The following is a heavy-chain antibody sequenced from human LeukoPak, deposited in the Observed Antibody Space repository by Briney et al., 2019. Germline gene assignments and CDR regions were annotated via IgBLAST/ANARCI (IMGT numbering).Heavy chain of an antibody. J-gene: IGHJ4*02. CDR2: IVVGSGNT. CDR3: AAEPVVPAAMGQYYFDY. D-gene: IGHD2-2*01. CDR1: GLTFTSSA. V-gene: IGHV1-58*02. Sequence: SVKVSCKASGLTFTSSAMQWVRQARGQRLEWIGWIVVGSGNTNYAQKFQERVTITRDMSTSTAYMELSSLRSEDTAVYYCAAEPVVPAAMGQYYFDYWGQGTLVTVSS.